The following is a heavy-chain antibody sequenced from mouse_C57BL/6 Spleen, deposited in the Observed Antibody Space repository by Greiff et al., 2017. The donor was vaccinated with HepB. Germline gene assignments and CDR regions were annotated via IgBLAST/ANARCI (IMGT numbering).Heavy chain of an antibody. J-gene: IGHJ2*01. D-gene: IGHD1-1*01. CDR2: IDPENGDT. V-gene: IGHV14-4*01. Sequence: EVQLQQSGAELVRPGASVKLSCTASGFNIKDDYMHWVKQRPEQGLEWIGWIDPENGDTEYASKFQGKATITADTSSNTAYLQLSSLTSEDTAVYYCTTSYYYGSSFDDWGQGTTLTVSS. CDR1: GFNIKDDY. CDR3: TTSYYYGSSFDD.